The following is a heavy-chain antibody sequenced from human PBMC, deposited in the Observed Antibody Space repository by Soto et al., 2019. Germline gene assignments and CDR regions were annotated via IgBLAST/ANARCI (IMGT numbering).Heavy chain of an antibody. V-gene: IGHV1-46*01. CDR2: VNPSGGHT. CDR1: GDTFTDYY. Sequence: QVQLMQSGAEVKKPGASVKVSCKASGDTFTDYYIHWVRQAPGQGLEWMGTVNPSGGHTTYAQHCLGRVPMSRDTSTSTLYMELTSLTSDATAIYYCASGGHVVVVTAALDYWGQGTLVTVSS. CDR3: ASGGHVVVVTAALDY. J-gene: IGHJ4*02. D-gene: IGHD2-21*02.